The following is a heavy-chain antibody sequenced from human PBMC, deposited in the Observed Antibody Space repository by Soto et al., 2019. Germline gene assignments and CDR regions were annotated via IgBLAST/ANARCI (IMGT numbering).Heavy chain of an antibody. CDR1: GDSFNDYY. J-gene: IGHJ6*03. CDR2: INPNGGVT. CDR3: ARESGGATATLYYYYFYMDV. Sequence: QVQLVQSGAEVRKPGASVTVSCRSSGDSFNDYYIHWVRQAPGQGFEWMGWINPNGGVTKYAQKFHGWVSMTRDPSIRTFYMQLSMLRSDDTAVYYCARESGGATATLYYYYFYMDVCGTGTTVTVSS. D-gene: IGHD5-12*01. V-gene: IGHV1-2*04.